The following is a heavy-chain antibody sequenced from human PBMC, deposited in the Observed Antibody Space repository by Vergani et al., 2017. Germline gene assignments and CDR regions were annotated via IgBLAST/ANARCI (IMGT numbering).Heavy chain of an antibody. CDR1: GFTFSSYA. V-gene: IGHV3-30-3*01. J-gene: IGHJ4*02. D-gene: IGHD4-17*01. CDR2: ISYDGSNK. Sequence: QVQLVESGGGVVQPGRSLRLSCAASGFTFSSYAMHWVRQAPGKGLEWVSVISYDGSNKYYADSVKGRFTISRDNSKNTLYLQMHSLRAEDTAVYYCARGASGDYVSSFDYWGQGTLVTVSS. CDR3: ARGASGDYVSSFDY.